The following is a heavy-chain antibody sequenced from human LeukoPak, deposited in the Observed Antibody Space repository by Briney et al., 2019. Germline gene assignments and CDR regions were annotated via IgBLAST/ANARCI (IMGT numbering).Heavy chain of an antibody. Sequence: SETLSLTCAVYGGSFSGYYWSWIRQPPGKGLEWIGEINHSGSTNYNPSLKSRVTISVDMSKNQFSLKLSSVTAADTAVYYCGRGSRGDRFLYWGQGTLVTVSS. D-gene: IGHD2-21*02. CDR3: GRGSRGDRFLY. V-gene: IGHV4-34*01. CDR1: GGSFSGYY. J-gene: IGHJ4*02. CDR2: INHSGST.